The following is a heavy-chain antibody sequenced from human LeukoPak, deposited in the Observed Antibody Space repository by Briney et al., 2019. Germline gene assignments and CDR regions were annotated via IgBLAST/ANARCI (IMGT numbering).Heavy chain of an antibody. V-gene: IGHV4-59*12. Sequence: SETLSLTCTVSGASISSYYWSWIRQPPGKGLEWIGYIFYSGSTNYNPSLKSRVTISVDTSKNQFSLKLSSVTAADTAVYYCARERPGANWFDPWGQGTLVTVSS. CDR2: IFYSGST. CDR3: ARERPGANWFDP. CDR1: GASISSYY. J-gene: IGHJ5*02.